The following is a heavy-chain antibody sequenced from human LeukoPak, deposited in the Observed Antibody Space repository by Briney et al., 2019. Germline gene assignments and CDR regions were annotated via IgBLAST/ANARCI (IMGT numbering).Heavy chain of an antibody. D-gene: IGHD2-21*02. CDR2: IRSKAYGGTT. CDR1: GFTFSSYS. J-gene: IGHJ4*02. Sequence: GGSLRLSCAASGFTFSSYSMNWVRQAPGKGLEWVGFIRSKAYGGTTEYAASVKGRFTISRDDSKSIAYLQMNSLKTEDTAVYYCTRSVGGYCGGDCYPYFDYWGQGTLVTVSS. CDR3: TRSVGGYCGGDCYPYFDY. V-gene: IGHV3-49*04.